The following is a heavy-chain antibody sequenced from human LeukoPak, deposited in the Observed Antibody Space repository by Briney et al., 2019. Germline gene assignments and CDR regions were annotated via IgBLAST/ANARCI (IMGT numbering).Heavy chain of an antibody. CDR2: IYYRGST. V-gene: IGHV4-30-4*08. CDR1: GGSISSGGYS. D-gene: IGHD2-15*01. J-gene: IGHJ5*02. CDR3: ARATSWECSGGSCYYNWFDP. Sequence: SETLSLTCTVSGGSISSGGYSWSWIRQPPGKGLEGIGYIYYRGSTYYNPSLKSRVTISVDTSKNQFSLKLSSVTAADTAVYYCARATSWECSGGSCYYNWFDPWGQGTLVTVSS.